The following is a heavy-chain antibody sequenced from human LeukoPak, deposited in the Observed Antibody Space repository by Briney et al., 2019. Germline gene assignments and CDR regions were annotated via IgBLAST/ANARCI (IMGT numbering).Heavy chain of an antibody. J-gene: IGHJ6*03. Sequence: GGSLRLSCAASGFTVSSNYMSWVRQAPGKGLVWVSVIYSGGSTYYADSVKGRFTISRDNSKNTLYLQMNSLRAEDTAVYYCARDRHYDILTGYYCYYYMDVWGKGTTVTVSS. CDR2: IYSGGST. CDR1: GFTVSSNY. V-gene: IGHV3-66*02. CDR3: ARDRHYDILTGYYCYYYMDV. D-gene: IGHD3-9*01.